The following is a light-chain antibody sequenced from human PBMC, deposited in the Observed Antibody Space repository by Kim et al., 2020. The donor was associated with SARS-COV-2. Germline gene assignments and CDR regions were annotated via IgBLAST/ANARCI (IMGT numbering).Light chain of an antibody. CDR2: MAS. Sequence: DIHLTHSPSTLSASAGDRFTITCRASQNISSLLAWYQQKPGKAPNLLIYMASTLQSGVPSRFSGSGSGTEFTLTIGSLQPDDFATYYCQQHSSYPITFGPGTRLEIK. CDR3: QQHSSYPIT. J-gene: IGKJ5*01. CDR1: QNISSL. V-gene: IGKV1-5*03.